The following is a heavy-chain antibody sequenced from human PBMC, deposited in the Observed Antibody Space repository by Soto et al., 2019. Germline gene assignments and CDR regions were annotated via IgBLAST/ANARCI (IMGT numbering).Heavy chain of an antibody. CDR1: GFTFSGSA. J-gene: IGHJ4*02. Sequence: GGSLRLSCAASGFTFSGSAMHWVRQASGKGLEWVGRIRSKANRYATAYAASVKGRFTISRDDSKNTAYLQMNSLKTEDTAVYYCTSQLPDTAMFKPVDYWGQGTLVTVSS. CDR2: IRSKANRYAT. D-gene: IGHD5-18*01. V-gene: IGHV3-73*01. CDR3: TSQLPDTAMFKPVDY.